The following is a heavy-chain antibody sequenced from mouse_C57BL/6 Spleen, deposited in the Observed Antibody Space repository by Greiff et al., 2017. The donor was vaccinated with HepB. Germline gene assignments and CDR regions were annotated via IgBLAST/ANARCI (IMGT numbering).Heavy chain of an antibody. D-gene: IGHD2-10*01. Sequence: ESGPGLVKPSQSLSLTCSVTGYSITSGYYWNWIRQFPGNKLEWMGYISYDGSNNYNPSLKNRISITRDTSKNQFFLKLNSVTTEDTATYYCARGGPYYYAMDYWGQGTSVTVSS. CDR2: ISYDGSN. V-gene: IGHV3-6*01. CDR3: ARGGPYYYAMDY. CDR1: GYSITSGYY. J-gene: IGHJ4*01.